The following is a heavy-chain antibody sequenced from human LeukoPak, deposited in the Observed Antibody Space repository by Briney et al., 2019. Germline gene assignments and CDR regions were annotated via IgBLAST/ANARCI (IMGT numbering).Heavy chain of an antibody. CDR3: EGRVVAATHDAFDI. CDR2: IIPIFGTA. D-gene: IGHD2-15*01. V-gene: IGHV1-69*13. J-gene: IGHJ3*02. CDR1: GYTFTSYG. Sequence: ASVKVSCKASGYTFTSYGISWVRQAPGQGLEWMGGIIPIFGTANYAQKFQGRVTITADESTSTAYMELSSLRSEDTAVYYCEGRVVAATHDAFDIWGQGTMVTVSS.